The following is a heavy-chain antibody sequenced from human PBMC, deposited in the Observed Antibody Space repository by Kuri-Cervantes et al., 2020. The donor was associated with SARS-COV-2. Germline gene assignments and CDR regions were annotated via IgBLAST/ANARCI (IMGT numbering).Heavy chain of an antibody. CDR1: GFTFSSYS. CDR3: AGTKLVTVFSGAFDI. V-gene: IGHV4-30-2*02. CDR2: IYHSGST. J-gene: IGHJ3*02. Sequence: LRLSCAASGFTFSSYSMNWVRQAPGKGLEWIGYIYHSGSTYYNPSLKSRVTISVDRSKNQFSLKLSSVTAADTAVYYCAGTKLVTVFSGAFDIWGQGTMVTVSS. D-gene: IGHD3-10*01.